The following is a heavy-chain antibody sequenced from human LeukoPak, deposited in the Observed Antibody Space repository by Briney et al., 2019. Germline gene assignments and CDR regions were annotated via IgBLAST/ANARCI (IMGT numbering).Heavy chain of an antibody. CDR1: GGSFSGYF. D-gene: IGHD6-13*01. Sequence: PSETLSLTCAVYGGSFSGYFWTWIRQPPGKGLEWIGEINHRGSTTYNPSLKSRVTISVDTSKNQFSLKLTSVTAADTAVYYCARGKRIAAVIDYWGQGTQVIVSS. J-gene: IGHJ4*02. CDR3: ARGKRIAAVIDY. V-gene: IGHV4-34*01. CDR2: INHRGST.